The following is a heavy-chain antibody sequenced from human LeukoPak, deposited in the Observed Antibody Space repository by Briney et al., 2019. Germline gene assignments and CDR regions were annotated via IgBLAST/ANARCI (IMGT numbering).Heavy chain of an antibody. V-gene: IGHV3-23*01. D-gene: IGHD5-18*01. Sequence: GGSLRLSCAASGFTFSTHAMIWVPQAPGKGLECVSAISGSGGSTYYADSVKGRFTISRDNSKNTLYLQMNSLRAEDTAVYYCAKDLKRAMVSHGMDVWGQGTTVTVSS. CDR3: AKDLKRAMVSHGMDV. J-gene: IGHJ6*02. CDR2: ISGSGGST. CDR1: GFTFSTHA.